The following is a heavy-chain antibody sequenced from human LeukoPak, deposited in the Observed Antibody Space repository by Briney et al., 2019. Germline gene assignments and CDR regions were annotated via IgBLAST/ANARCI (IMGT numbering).Heavy chain of an antibody. CDR1: GFTFSSYG. CDR3: AKHDGRGGATMGALDS. Sequence: GGSLRLFCAASGFTFSSYGMHWVRQAPGKGLEWVAVIWYDGSNKYYADSVKGRFTISRDNSKNTLYLQMNSLRAEDTAVYYCAKHDGRGGATMGALDSWGQGSLVTVSS. V-gene: IGHV3-33*06. CDR2: IWYDGSNK. D-gene: IGHD5-12*01. J-gene: IGHJ4*02.